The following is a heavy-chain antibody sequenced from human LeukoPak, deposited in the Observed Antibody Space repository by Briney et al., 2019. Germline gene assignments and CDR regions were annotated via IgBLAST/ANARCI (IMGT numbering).Heavy chain of an antibody. CDR3: ARDQPSDYVWGSYRYRASDFDY. Sequence: PGGSLRLSCAASGFTFSSYEMNWVRQAPGKGLEWVSYISSSGSTIYYADSVKGRFTISRDNAKNSLYLQMNSLRAEDTAVYYCARDQPSDYVWGSYRYRASDFDYWGQGTLVTVSS. CDR2: ISSSGSTI. D-gene: IGHD3-16*02. V-gene: IGHV3-48*03. CDR1: GFTFSSYE. J-gene: IGHJ4*02.